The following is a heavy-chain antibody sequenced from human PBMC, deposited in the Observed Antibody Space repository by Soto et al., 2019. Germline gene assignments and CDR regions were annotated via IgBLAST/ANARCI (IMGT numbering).Heavy chain of an antibody. J-gene: IGHJ6*02. CDR2: ISYDGSNK. D-gene: IGHD6-19*01. CDR1: GFTFSSYG. V-gene: IGHV3-30*18. Sequence: GGSLRLSCAASGFTFSSYGMHWVRQAPGKGLEWVAVISYDGSNKYYADSVKGRFTISRDNSKNTLYLQMNSLRAEDTAVYYCAKDVTRQWQVYYYYYGMDVWGQGTTVTVSS. CDR3: AKDVTRQWQVYYYYYGMDV.